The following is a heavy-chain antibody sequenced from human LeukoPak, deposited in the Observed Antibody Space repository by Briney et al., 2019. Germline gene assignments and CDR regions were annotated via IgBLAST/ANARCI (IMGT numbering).Heavy chain of an antibody. Sequence: GGSLRLSCAASGFTFSSYAMSWVRQAPGKGLEWVANIKQDGSEKYYVDSVKGRFTISRDNAKNSLYLQMNSLRAEDTAVYYCARGLLRRFGELFAFDIWGQGTMVTVSS. CDR2: IKQDGSEK. J-gene: IGHJ3*02. CDR3: ARGLLRRFGELFAFDI. V-gene: IGHV3-7*01. D-gene: IGHD3-10*01. CDR1: GFTFSSYA.